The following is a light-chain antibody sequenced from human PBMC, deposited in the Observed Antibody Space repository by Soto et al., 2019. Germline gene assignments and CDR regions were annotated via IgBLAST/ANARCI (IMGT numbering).Light chain of an antibody. Sequence: EIVLTQSPGTLSLSPGERATLSCRASRSISSTYLAWYQQKPGQAPRRLIYGASSRATGIPDRFSGSGSGTDFTLTISRLEPEDFAVYFCQQYGGSPPYTVGQGTEREIK. CDR1: RSISSTY. CDR3: QQYGGSPPYT. J-gene: IGKJ2*01. CDR2: GAS. V-gene: IGKV3-20*01.